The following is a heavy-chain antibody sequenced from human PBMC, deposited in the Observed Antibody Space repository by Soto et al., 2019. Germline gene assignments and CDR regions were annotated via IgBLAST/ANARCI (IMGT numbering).Heavy chain of an antibody. D-gene: IGHD2-2*01. CDR2: FYYSGST. CDR1: GGSISSYY. J-gene: IGHJ3*02. CDR3: ARMKCSSTNCLFRNAYDI. Sequence: SETLSLTCTVSGGSISSYYWSWIRQPPGKGLEWIGFFYYSGSTNYNPSLKSRVTISVDTSKNQFSLKLSSVTAADTAVYYCARMKCSSTNCLFRNAYDIWGQGTMVTVSS. V-gene: IGHV4-59*01.